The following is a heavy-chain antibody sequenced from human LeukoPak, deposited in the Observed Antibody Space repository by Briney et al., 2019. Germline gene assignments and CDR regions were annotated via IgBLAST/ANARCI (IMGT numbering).Heavy chain of an antibody. V-gene: IGHV4-30-2*01. Sequence: SETLSLTCAVSGGSISSGGYSWSWIRQPPGKGLEWIGYIYHSGSTYYNPSLKSRVTISVDRSKNQFSLKLSSVTAADTAVYYCARAASIRAFDIWGQGTMVTVSS. CDR1: GGSISSGGYS. CDR3: ARAASIRAFDI. J-gene: IGHJ3*02. CDR2: IYHSGST.